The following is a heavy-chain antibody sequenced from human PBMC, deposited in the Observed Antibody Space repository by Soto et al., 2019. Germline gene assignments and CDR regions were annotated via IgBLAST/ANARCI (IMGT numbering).Heavy chain of an antibody. CDR2: IYYSGST. V-gene: IGHV4-59*01. J-gene: IGHJ4*02. Sequence: PSETLSLTCTVSGGSISTYYWNWIRQPPGKGLEWIGYIYYSGSTNYNPSLQSRVTISVDTSKNQFSLKLSSVTAADTAVYYCARGRDSSSLHFDYWGQGTLVTVS. CDR3: ARGRDSSSLHFDY. D-gene: IGHD6-13*01. CDR1: GGSISTYY.